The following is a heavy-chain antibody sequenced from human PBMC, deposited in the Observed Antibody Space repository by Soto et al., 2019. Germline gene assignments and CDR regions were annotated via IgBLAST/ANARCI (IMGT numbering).Heavy chain of an antibody. CDR1: GFTFSSYS. J-gene: IGHJ4*02. Sequence: GGSLRLSCAASGFTFSSYSMNWVRQAPGKGLEWVSYISSSSSPIYYADSVKGRFTISRDNAKNSLYLQMNSLRAEDTAVYYCARGSYYYDSSGKHFDYWGQGTLVTVSS. CDR2: ISSSSSPI. CDR3: ARGSYYYDSSGKHFDY. V-gene: IGHV3-48*01. D-gene: IGHD3-22*01.